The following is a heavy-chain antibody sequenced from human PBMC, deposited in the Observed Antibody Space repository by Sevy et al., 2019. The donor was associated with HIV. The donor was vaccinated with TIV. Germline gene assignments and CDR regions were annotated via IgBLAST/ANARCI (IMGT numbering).Heavy chain of an antibody. CDR1: GFSFSTHA. V-gene: IGHV3-30*03. Sequence: GGSLRLSCAASGFSFSTHAMHCVRQAPGKGLEWVAVISFDGSDKYYTDSVKGRFTISRDDSKNTLLLQVSSRRAEDTAVYYCARDVRYSTVWYPGYWGQGTAVTVSS. D-gene: IGHD6-19*01. J-gene: IGHJ4*02. CDR3: ARDVRYSTVWYPGY. CDR2: ISFDGSDK.